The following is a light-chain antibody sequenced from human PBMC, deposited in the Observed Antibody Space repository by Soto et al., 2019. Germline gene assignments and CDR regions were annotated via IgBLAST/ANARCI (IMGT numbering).Light chain of an antibody. CDR1: QSVSSSY. J-gene: IGKJ1*01. CDR2: GAP. Sequence: EIVLTQSPGTRSLSPGARATLSCRASQSVSSSYLAWYQQKPGQAPRPLIYGAPSRAIGIPDRFSGSGSGTDFTLTIRRLEPEDFAVYYCQQYGSSPWTFGQGTKVDIK. V-gene: IGKV3-20*01. CDR3: QQYGSSPWT.